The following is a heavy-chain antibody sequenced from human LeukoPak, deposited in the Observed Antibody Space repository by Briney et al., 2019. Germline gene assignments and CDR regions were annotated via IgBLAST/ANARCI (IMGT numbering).Heavy chain of an antibody. D-gene: IGHD6-13*01. J-gene: IGHJ4*02. CDR3: AREGSWYPQPFDY. CDR2: ISASGSNT. CDR1: GLTFDTYG. V-gene: IGHV3-23*01. Sequence: PGGSLRLSCTVSGLTFDTYGMSWVRQAPGKGLEWVSAISASGSNTHYADSLKGRSTISRDNSKNTVYLQMNSLKPEDTAVYYCAREGSWYPQPFDYWGQGTLVTVSS.